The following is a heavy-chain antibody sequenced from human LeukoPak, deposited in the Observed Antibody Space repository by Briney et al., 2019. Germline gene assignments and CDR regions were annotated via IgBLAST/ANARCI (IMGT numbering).Heavy chain of an antibody. V-gene: IGHV4-61*08. Sequence: SETLSLTCTVSGGSISSGDYYWSWIRQPPGRGLEWTGYIYYSGNTNYNACLKSRFTISVDTSKNQFSLKLSSVTAADTAVYYCARVRSSSSEVYFDYWGQGTLVTVSS. D-gene: IGHD6-13*01. CDR3: ARVRSSSSEVYFDY. CDR2: IYYSGNT. J-gene: IGHJ4*02. CDR1: GGSISSGDYY.